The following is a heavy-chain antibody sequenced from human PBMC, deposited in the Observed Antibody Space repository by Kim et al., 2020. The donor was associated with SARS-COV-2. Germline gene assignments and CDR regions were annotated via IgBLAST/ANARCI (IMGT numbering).Heavy chain of an antibody. Sequence: GGSLRLSCEVSGFTFARYSFHWVRQAPGKGLEWVASISSHSTYIYHADSVKGRFTISRDDAKTSIYLQMQSLRLDDTAVYFCTRDGGDLGVAINLDYWG. V-gene: IGHV3-21*04. CDR3: TRDGGDLGVAINLDY. J-gene: IGHJ4*01. CDR1: GFTFARYS. D-gene: IGHD3-16*01. CDR2: ISSHSTYI.